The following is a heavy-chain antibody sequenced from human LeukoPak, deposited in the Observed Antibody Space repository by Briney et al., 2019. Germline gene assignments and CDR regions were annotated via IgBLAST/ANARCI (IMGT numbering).Heavy chain of an antibody. D-gene: IGHD4-17*01. Sequence: PGGSLRLSCAASGFTFSTFAMIWVRQPPGKGLEWVSSIFPSGGEIHYADSVRGRFTISRDNSKNTLYLQMNSLRAEDTAVYYCAKGRTTVTRDAYYFDYWGQGTLVTVSS. CDR2: IFPSGGEI. V-gene: IGHV3-23*01. CDR1: GFTFSTFA. CDR3: AKGRTTVTRDAYYFDY. J-gene: IGHJ4*02.